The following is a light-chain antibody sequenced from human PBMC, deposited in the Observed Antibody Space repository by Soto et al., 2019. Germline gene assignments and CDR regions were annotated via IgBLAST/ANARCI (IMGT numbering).Light chain of an antibody. J-gene: IGKJ1*01. CDR3: QQYNNGSLWT. V-gene: IGKV3-15*01. CDR1: QSVSID. Sequence: EIMMTQSPATLSVSPGERATLFYRASQSVSIDLAWYQQKPGQAPRLLIYGASTRATGIPARFSGSGSGTEFSLTISSLQYEDFAVYYCQQYNNGSLWTFGQGTKVDIK. CDR2: GAS.